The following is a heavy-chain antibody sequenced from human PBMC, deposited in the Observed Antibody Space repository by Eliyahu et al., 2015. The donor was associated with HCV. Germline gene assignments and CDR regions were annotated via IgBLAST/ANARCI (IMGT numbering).Heavy chain of an antibody. V-gene: IGHV4-39*01. Sequence: LSLKSRVTISVDTSKNQFSLKLSSVTAADTAVYYCARSGAPYYYGSGGDWFDPWGQGTLVTVSS. J-gene: IGHJ5*02. D-gene: IGHD3-10*01. CDR3: ARSGAPYYYGSGGDWFDP.